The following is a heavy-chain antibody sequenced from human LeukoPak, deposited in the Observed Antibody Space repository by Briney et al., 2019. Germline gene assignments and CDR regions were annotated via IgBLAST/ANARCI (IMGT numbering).Heavy chain of an antibody. CDR3: SSGTFYGSGDY. D-gene: IGHD3-10*01. V-gene: IGHV3-49*04. CDR2: IRSKAYGGTT. J-gene: IGHJ4*02. Sequence: PGGSLRLSCVASGFTLSSYAMSWVRQAPGKGLEWVGFIRSKAYGGTTEYAASAKGRFTISRDDSKSIAYLQMNSLKTEDTAVYYCSSGTFYGSGDYWGQGTLVTVSS. CDR1: GFTLSSYA.